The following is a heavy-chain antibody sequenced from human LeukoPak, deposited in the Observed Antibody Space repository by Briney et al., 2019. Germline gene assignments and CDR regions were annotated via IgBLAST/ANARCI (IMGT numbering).Heavy chain of an antibody. V-gene: IGHV1-2*02. J-gene: IGHJ4*02. Sequence: ASVKVSCKASGYTFTGYYMHWVRQAPGQGLEWMGWINPNSGGTDYAQKFQGRVTMARDTSISTAYMELSRLRSDDTAVYYCARDRQWLVDLDYWGQGTLVTVSS. D-gene: IGHD6-19*01. CDR1: GYTFTGYY. CDR2: INPNSGGT. CDR3: ARDRQWLVDLDY.